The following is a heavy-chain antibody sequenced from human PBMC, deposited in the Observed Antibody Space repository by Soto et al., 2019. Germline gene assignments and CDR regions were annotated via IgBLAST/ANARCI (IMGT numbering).Heavy chain of an antibody. Sequence: QITLNESGPTPVKPRQTLTLTCTFCGFSLTTSGVGVGWIRQSPGKAPERLALIYWDDDKRYSPSLKSRLTLTKDTSKNQVVRTMADLDPADTATYYCAHRVLRTVFGLVTTTAVYFDFWGQGTPVAVSS. CDR2: IYWDDDK. CDR1: GFSLTTSGVG. D-gene: IGHD3-3*01. CDR3: AHRVLRTVFGLVTTTAVYFDF. V-gene: IGHV2-5*02. J-gene: IGHJ4*02.